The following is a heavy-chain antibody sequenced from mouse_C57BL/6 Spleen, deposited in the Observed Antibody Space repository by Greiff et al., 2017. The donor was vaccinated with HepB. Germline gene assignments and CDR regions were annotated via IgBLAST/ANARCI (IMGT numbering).Heavy chain of an antibody. J-gene: IGHJ4*01. V-gene: IGHV5-15*01. CDR1: GFTFSDYG. CDR2: ISNLAYSI. D-gene: IGHD1-2*01. Sequence: EVKLVESGGGLVQPGGSLKLSCAASGFTFSDYGMAWVRQAPRKGPEWVAFISNLAYSIYYADTVTGRFTISRENAKNTLYLEMSSLRSEDTAMYYCARQPSRLYAMDYWGQGTSVTVSS. CDR3: ARQPSRLYAMDY.